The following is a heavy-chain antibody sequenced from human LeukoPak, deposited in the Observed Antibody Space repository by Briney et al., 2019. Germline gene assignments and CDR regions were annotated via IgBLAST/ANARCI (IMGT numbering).Heavy chain of an antibody. D-gene: IGHD4-23*01. CDR1: GGSISSYY. CDR2: IYTSGST. CDR3: ARDGGSTVVYDAFDI. J-gene: IGHJ3*02. Sequence: SETLSLTCTVSGGSISSYYWSWIRQPAGKGLEWIGRIYTSGSTNYNPSLKSRVTMSVDTSKNQFSLKLSSVTAADTAVYYCARDGGSTVVYDAFDIWGQGTMVTVPS. V-gene: IGHV4-4*07.